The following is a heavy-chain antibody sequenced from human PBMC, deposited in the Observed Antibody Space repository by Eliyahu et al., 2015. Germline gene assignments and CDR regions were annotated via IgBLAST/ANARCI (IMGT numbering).Heavy chain of an antibody. CDR1: GFXFSNNG. Sequence: EVQLLESGGDLVQPGGSLRLSCAASGFXFSNNGMNWVRQAPGMGGGWGAGITSAGRTFHADSVKGRFTVSRDNSKSTVYMDMNSLKVEDTAIYYCAKSYYNNDDYLRYFDHWGQGTLSPSPQ. CDR3: AKSYYNNDDYLRYFDH. D-gene: IGHD2/OR15-2a*01. V-gene: IGHV3-23*01. J-gene: IGHJ4*02. CDR2: ITSAGRT.